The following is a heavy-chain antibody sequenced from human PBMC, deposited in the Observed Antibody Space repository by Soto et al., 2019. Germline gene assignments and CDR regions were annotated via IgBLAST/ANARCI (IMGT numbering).Heavy chain of an antibody. V-gene: IGHV4-39*01. CDR2: IYYSGST. CDR3: ARSDCSGGSCPFDY. D-gene: IGHD2-15*01. J-gene: IGHJ4*02. Sequence: QLQLQESGPGLVKPSETLSLTCTVSGGSISSSSYYWGWIRQPPGKGLEWIGSIYYSGSTYYNPSLKRRVTISVDTSKNQFSLKLSSVTAADTAVYYCARSDCSGGSCPFDYWGQGTLVTVSS. CDR1: GGSISSSSYY.